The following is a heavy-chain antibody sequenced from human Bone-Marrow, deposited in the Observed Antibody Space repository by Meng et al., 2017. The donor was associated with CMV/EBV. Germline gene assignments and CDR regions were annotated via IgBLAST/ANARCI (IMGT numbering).Heavy chain of an antibody. CDR1: GYTFTGYY. J-gene: IGHJ1*01. CDR2: INPNSGGT. V-gene: IGHV1-2*02. CDR3: ARVPPGKLELKSRQFFQH. Sequence: ASVKVSCKASGYTFTGYYMHWVRQAPGQGLEWMGWINPNSGGTNYAQKFQGRVTMTRDTSISTAYMELSRLRSDDTAVYYCARVPPGKLELKSRQFFQHWGQGTLVTVSS. D-gene: IGHD1-7*01.